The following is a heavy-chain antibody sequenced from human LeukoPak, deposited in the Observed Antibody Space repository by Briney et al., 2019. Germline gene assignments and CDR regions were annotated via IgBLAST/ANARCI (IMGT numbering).Heavy chain of an antibody. CDR2: IIPIFGTA. CDR1: GGTFSSYA. D-gene: IGHD7-27*01. Sequence: ASVKVSCKASGGTFSSYAISWVRQAPGQGLEWMGGIIPIFGTANYAQKFLGRVTITADESTSTAYMELSSLRSEDTAVYYCARDWGTWTGFDPWGQGTLVTVSS. J-gene: IGHJ5*02. CDR3: ARDWGTWTGFDP. V-gene: IGHV1-69*01.